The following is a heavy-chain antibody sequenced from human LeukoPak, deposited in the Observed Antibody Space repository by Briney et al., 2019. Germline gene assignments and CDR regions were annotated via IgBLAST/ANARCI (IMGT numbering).Heavy chain of an antibody. Sequence: SETLSLTCTVSGGSISSSSYYWGWIRQPPGKGLEWIGGINYSGSTYYNPSLKSRLTISVDTSKNHFSLQLSSVTAADTAVYHCARHWCTSTSCYSFFDYWGQETLVTVSS. CDR3: ARHWCTSTSCYSFFDY. CDR2: INYSGST. V-gene: IGHV4-39*01. J-gene: IGHJ4*02. CDR1: GGSISSSSYY. D-gene: IGHD2-2*01.